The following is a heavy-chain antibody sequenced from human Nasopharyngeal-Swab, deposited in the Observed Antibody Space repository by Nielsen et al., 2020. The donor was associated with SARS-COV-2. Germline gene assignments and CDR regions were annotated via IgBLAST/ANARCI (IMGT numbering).Heavy chain of an antibody. V-gene: IGHV3-30*03. Sequence: GGSLRLSCAASGFTFSSYGMHWVRQAPGKGLEWVAAISYDGSNKYYADSVKGRFTISRDNSKNTLYLQMNSLRAEDTAVYYCARATTVIRHYYYYYYMDVWGKGTTVTVSS. D-gene: IGHD4-17*01. J-gene: IGHJ6*03. CDR1: GFTFSSYG. CDR2: ISYDGSNK. CDR3: ARATTVIRHYYYYYYMDV.